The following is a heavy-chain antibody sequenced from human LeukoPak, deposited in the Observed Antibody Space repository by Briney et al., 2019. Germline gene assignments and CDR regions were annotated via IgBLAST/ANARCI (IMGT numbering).Heavy chain of an antibody. CDR2: ISWNSGSI. CDR3: TKDEGSMIVRPFDY. Sequence: PGRSLRLFCAASGFTFDDYAMHWVRQAPGKGLAWVSGISWNSGSIGYADSVKGRFTISRDNAKNSLYLQMNSLRTEGTALYYCTKDEGSMIVRPFDYWGQGTLVTVSS. J-gene: IGHJ4*02. CDR1: GFTFDDYA. D-gene: IGHD3-22*01. V-gene: IGHV3-9*01.